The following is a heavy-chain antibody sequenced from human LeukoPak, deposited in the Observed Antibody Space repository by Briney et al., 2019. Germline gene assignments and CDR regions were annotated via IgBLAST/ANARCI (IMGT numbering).Heavy chain of an antibody. CDR3: ASNGYYCIDV. D-gene: IGHD2-8*01. CDR2: IYHSGSS. J-gene: IGHJ6*03. Sequence: GSLRLSCAASGFTFSSYEMNWVRQAPGKGLEWIGEIYHSGSSNYNPSLKSRVSISVDKSRNQFSLRLSSVTAADTAVYYCASNGYYCIDVWGKGTTVTVSS. CDR1: GFTFSSYE. V-gene: IGHV4-34*08.